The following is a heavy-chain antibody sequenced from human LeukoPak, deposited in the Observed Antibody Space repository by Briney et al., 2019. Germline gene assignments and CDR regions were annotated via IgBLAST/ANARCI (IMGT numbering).Heavy chain of an antibody. CDR3: ANPSDCSSTSCYYQGDY. CDR2: IRYDGSNK. J-gene: IGHJ4*02. Sequence: GGSLRLSCTTSGFIFGDYNMNWVRQAPGKGLEWVAFIRYDGSNKYYADSVKGRFTISRDNSKNTLYLQMNSLRAEDTAVYYCANPSDCSSTSCYYQGDYWGQGTLVTVSS. V-gene: IGHV3-30*02. D-gene: IGHD2-2*01. CDR1: GFIFGDYN.